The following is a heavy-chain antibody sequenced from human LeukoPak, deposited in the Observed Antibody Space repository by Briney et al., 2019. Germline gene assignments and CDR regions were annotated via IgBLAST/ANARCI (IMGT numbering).Heavy chain of an antibody. CDR1: GFTVSNNY. V-gene: IGHV3-53*01. D-gene: IGHD6-19*01. J-gene: IGHJ4*02. CDR2: IYSGGST. CDR3: ARGLGAVAGSEGFDY. Sequence: PGGSLRLSCVVSGFTVSNNYMSWVRQAPRKGLEWVSLIYSGGSTYYADSVKGRSTISRDNSKNTVYLQMNSLRAEDTAVYYCARGLGAVAGSEGFDYWGQGTLVTVSS.